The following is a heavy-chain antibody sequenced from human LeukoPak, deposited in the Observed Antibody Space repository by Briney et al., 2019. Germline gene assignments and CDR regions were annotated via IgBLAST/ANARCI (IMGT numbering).Heavy chain of an antibody. CDR3: VTDGGQLPYYFTY. Sequence: GGCLRLSCAASGFIFPDAWIHWVRQAPGKGLEWVGRIKNRNRGRTTDYAAPVKGRFTISRDDSRDTLYLQMNSLKTEDTAVYYCVTDGGQLPYYFTYWGQGTLVTVSS. CDR1: GFIFPDAW. CDR2: IKNRNRGRTT. D-gene: IGHD3/OR15-3a*01. J-gene: IGHJ1*01. V-gene: IGHV3-15*01.